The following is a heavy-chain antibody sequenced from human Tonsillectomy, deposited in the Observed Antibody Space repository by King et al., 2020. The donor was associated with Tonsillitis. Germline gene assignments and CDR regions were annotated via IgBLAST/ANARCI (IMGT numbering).Heavy chain of an antibody. CDR1: GGSISSSGYY. D-gene: IGHD6-13*01. Sequence: LQLQESGPGLVKPSETLSLTCIVSGGSISSSGYYWGWIRQPPGKGLAFIGSISSSGSTYYKPSLKSRVTISIDTSKNQFSLKLTSVTAADTAVYYCARKGSSSAFDYWGQGILVTASS. J-gene: IGHJ4*02. V-gene: IGHV4-39*07. CDR3: ARKGSSSAFDY. CDR2: ISSSGST.